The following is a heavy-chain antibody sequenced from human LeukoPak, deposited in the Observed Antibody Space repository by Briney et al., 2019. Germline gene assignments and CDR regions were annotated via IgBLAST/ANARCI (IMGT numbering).Heavy chain of an antibody. Sequence: GGSLRLSCAASGFTFSSYSMNWVRQAPGEGLEWVSYISSSSSTIYYADSVKGRFTISRDNAKNSLYLQMNSLRDEDTAVYYCAGDPPGLVLTTLRAFDIWGQGTMVTVSS. J-gene: IGHJ3*02. D-gene: IGHD3-22*01. CDR1: GFTFSSYS. CDR3: AGDPPGLVLTTLRAFDI. V-gene: IGHV3-48*02. CDR2: ISSSSSTI.